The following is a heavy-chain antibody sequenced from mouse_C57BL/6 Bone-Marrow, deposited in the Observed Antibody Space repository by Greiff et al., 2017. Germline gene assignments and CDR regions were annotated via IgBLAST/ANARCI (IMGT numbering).Heavy chain of an antibody. Sequence: VQLQQSGAELVRPGASVKLSCTASGFNIKDYYMHWVKQRPEQGLEWIGRIDPEDGDTEYAPKFQGKATMTADPSSNTAYLQLSSLTSEDTAVYYCTFYYGSSYVLYFDVWGTGTTVTVSS. J-gene: IGHJ1*03. CDR1: GFNIKDYY. CDR3: TFYYGSSYVLYFDV. CDR2: IDPEDGDT. V-gene: IGHV14-1*01. D-gene: IGHD1-1*01.